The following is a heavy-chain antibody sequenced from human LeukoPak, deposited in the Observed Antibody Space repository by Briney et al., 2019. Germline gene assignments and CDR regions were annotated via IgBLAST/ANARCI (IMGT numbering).Heavy chain of an antibody. Sequence: GGSLRLSCAASGFTFSNAWMSWFRQAPGKGLEWVGRIRSNTDGGTIDYAAPVKGRFTVSRDDSKNTLFLQMKSLKTEDTAVYYCTTDPGNYEIFWGQGTLVTVSS. D-gene: IGHD3-3*01. CDR3: TTDPGNYEIF. CDR1: GFTFSNAW. CDR2: IRSNTDGGTI. V-gene: IGHV3-15*01. J-gene: IGHJ4*02.